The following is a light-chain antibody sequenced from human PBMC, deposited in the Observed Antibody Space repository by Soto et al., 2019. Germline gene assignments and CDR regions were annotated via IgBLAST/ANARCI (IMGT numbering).Light chain of an antibody. J-gene: IGLJ3*02. CDR3: CSYAGSYTWV. CDR2: DVS. V-gene: IGLV2-11*01. CDR1: SSDVGGYNY. Sequence: QSALTQPRSVSGSPGQSVTISCTGTSSDVGGYNYVSWYQQHPGKAPKLMISDVSKRPSGVPDRFSGSKSGNTASLTISGLQAEDEADYYWCSYAGSYTWVFGGGTKVTVL.